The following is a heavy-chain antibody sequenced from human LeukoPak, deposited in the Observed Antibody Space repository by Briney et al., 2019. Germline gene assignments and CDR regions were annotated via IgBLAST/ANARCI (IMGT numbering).Heavy chain of an antibody. CDR1: GFTFSSYA. Sequence: GGSLRLSCAASGFTFSSYAMHWVRQAPGKGLEWVADISYDGSNKYYADSVKGRFTISRDNSKNTLYLQMNSLRAEDTAVYYCARDQTAYFVVVPAANNWFDPWGQGTLVTVSS. CDR2: ISYDGSNK. D-gene: IGHD2-2*01. J-gene: IGHJ5*02. CDR3: ARDQTAYFVVVPAANNWFDP. V-gene: IGHV3-30-3*01.